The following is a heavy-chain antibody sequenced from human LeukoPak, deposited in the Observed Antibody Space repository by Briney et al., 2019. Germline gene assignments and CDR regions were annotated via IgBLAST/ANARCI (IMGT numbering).Heavy chain of an antibody. D-gene: IGHD6-19*01. CDR3: ARPYSSAWRGAFDI. V-gene: IGHV4-59*08. CDR1: GGSISTHY. J-gene: IGHJ3*02. Sequence: PSETLSLTCTVSGGSISTHYWSWIRQPPGKGLEWIGNVYYSGSTSYNPSLKSRVTISVDTSKNHFSLKLSSVTAADTAIYYCARPYSSAWRGAFDIWGQGTMVTVS. CDR2: VYYSGST.